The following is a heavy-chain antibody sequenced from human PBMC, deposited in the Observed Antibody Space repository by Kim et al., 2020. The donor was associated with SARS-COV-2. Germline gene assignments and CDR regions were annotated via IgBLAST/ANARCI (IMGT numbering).Heavy chain of an antibody. Sequence: SETLSLTCTVSGGSISSGGYYWSWIRQHPGKGLEWIGYIYYSGSTYYNPSLKSRVTISVDTSKNQFSLKLSSVTAADTAVYYCARDLELRGLLDYWGQGTLVTVSS. J-gene: IGHJ4*02. D-gene: IGHD1-7*01. V-gene: IGHV4-31*03. CDR3: ARDLELRGLLDY. CDR2: IYYSGST. CDR1: GGSISSGGYY.